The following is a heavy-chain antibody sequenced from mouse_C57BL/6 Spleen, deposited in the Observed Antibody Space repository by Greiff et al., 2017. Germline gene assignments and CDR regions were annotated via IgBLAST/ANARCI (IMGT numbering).Heavy chain of an antibody. D-gene: IGHD1-1*01. Sequence: VQLQQSGPELVKPGASVKISCKASGYAFSSSWMNWVKQRPGKGLEWIGRIYPGDGDTNYNGKFKGKATLTADKSSSTAYMQLSSLTSEDSAVYFCARWEYYYGSSFDYWGQGTTLTVSS. CDR2: IYPGDGDT. V-gene: IGHV1-82*01. J-gene: IGHJ2*01. CDR3: ARWEYYYGSSFDY. CDR1: GYAFSSSW.